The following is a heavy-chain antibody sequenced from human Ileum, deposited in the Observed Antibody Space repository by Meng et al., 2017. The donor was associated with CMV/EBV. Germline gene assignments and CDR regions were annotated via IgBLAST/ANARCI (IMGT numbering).Heavy chain of an antibody. V-gene: IGHV3-23*03. Sequence: GGSLRLSCAASGFTFSNYAMSWVRQAPGKGLEWVSVIYIGGSSSYYADSVKGRFTISRDNSKDTLYLQMNSLRVEDTAVYYCAKGSRFYDFWSTYYFSTDYHYGLDVWGQGTTVTVSS. D-gene: IGHD3-3*01. J-gene: IGHJ6*02. CDR3: AKGSRFYDFWSTYYFSTDYHYGLDV. CDR2: IYIGGSSS. CDR1: GFTFSNYA.